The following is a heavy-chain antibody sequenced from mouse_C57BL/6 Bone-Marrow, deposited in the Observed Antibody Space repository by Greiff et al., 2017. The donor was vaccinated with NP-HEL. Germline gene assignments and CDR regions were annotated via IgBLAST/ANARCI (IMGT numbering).Heavy chain of an antibody. CDR3: TRKDGTTVVGYYAMDY. J-gene: IGHJ4*01. CDR2: IDPETGGT. D-gene: IGHD1-1*01. V-gene: IGHV1-15*01. CDR1: GYTFTDYE. Sequence: QVQLQQSGAELVRPGASVTLSCKASGYTFTDYEMHWVKQTPVHGLEWIGAIDPETGGTAYNQKFKGKAILTADKSSSTAYMELRSLTSEDSAVYYCTRKDGTTVVGYYAMDYWGQGTSVTVSS.